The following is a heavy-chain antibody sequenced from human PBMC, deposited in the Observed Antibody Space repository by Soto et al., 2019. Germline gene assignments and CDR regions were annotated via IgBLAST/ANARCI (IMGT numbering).Heavy chain of an antibody. CDR2: ISGSGGST. CDR1: GFTFSSYA. V-gene: IGHV3-23*01. CDR3: ARVAGYSYGQDWFDP. D-gene: IGHD5-18*01. J-gene: IGHJ5*02. Sequence: GGSLRLSXAASGFTFSSYAMSWVRQAPGKGLEWVSAISGSGGSTYYADSVKGRFTISRDNAKNSLYLQMNSLRAEDTAVYYCARVAGYSYGQDWFDPWGQGTLVTVSS.